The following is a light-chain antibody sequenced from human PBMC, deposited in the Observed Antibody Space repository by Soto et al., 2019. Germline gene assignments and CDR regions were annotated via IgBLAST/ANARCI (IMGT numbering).Light chain of an antibody. CDR2: DAS. V-gene: IGKV3D-20*02. CDR3: LQRINWPLT. CDR1: QSVSSSY. Sequence: EIVLTQSPATLSLSPGERATLSCRASQSVSSSYLGWYQQKPGQAPRLLIYDASNRATGIPARFSGSGSGTDFTLTISSLEPEDFATYYCLQRINWPLTFGGGTKVDIK. J-gene: IGKJ4*01.